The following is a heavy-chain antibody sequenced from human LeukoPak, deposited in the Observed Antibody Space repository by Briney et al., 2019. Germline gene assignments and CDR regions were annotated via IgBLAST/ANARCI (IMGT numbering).Heavy chain of an antibody. D-gene: IGHD6-19*01. Sequence: PGGSLRLSCAASGFTFSRYDMHWVRQGTGKNLEWVSAIRTAGDTYYPDSVKGRFTISRDNAKNSFYLQMNSLRAEDTAVYYCVRDTALAAKFGNWHFGLWGRGTLVTVSS. V-gene: IGHV3-13*01. CDR1: GFTFSRYD. J-gene: IGHJ2*01. CDR3: VRDTALAAKFGNWHFGL. CDR2: IRTAGDT.